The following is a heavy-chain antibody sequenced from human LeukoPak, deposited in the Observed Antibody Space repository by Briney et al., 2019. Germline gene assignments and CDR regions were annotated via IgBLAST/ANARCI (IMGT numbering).Heavy chain of an antibody. J-gene: IGHJ3*02. CDR2: INHSGST. CDR1: GGSFSGYY. CDR3: ARITWCSSRWYRGRAFDI. Sequence: SETLSLTCAVYGGSFSGYYWSWIRQPPGKGLEWIGEINHSGSTNYNPSLKSRVTISVDTSKNHFSLKLSSVTAADTAVYYCARITWCSSRWYRGRAFDIWGQGTMVTVSS. V-gene: IGHV4-34*01. D-gene: IGHD6-13*01.